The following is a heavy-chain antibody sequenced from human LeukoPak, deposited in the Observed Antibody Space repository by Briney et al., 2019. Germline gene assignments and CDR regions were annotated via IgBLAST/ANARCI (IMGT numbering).Heavy chain of an antibody. CDR3: ASGGYCSSTSCYPNWFDP. J-gene: IGHJ5*02. V-gene: IGHV4-39*07. CDR2: IYYSGST. Sequence: SETLSLTCTVSGGSISSSSYYWGWIRQPPGKGLEWIGSIYYSGSTYYNPSLKSRVTISIDTSKNQFSLKLTSVTAADTAVYYCASGGYCSSTSCYPNWFDPWGQGTLVTVSS. D-gene: IGHD2-2*01. CDR1: GGSISSSSYY.